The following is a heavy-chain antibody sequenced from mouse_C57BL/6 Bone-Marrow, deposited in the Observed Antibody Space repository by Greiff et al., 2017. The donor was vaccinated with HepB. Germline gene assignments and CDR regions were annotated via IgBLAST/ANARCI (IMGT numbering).Heavy chain of an antibody. CDR3: ARRSRYFWYFDV. V-gene: IGHV1-69*01. D-gene: IGHD2-12*01. CDR2: IDPSDSYT. Sequence: VQLQQPGAELVMPGASVRLSCKSSGYTFTSYWMRWVKQRPGPGLEWIGEIDPSDSYTNYNQKFKGKPTLTVDKSSSTAYMQLSSLTSVDSAVYYCARRSRYFWYFDVWGTGTTVTVSS. CDR1: GYTFTSYW. J-gene: IGHJ1*03.